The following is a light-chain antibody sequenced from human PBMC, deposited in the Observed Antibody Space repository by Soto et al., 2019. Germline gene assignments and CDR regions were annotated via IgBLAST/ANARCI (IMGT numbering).Light chain of an antibody. Sequence: EIVMTQSPATLSVSPGERATLSCRASQSVSSSNLAWYQQKPGQAPRLLIYGAYIRATGIPPRFSGSGSGTEFTLTISSLQSEDFAVYYCQQNNEWPRTFDQGTRVEIK. J-gene: IGKJ1*01. CDR1: QSVSSSN. CDR3: QQNNEWPRT. CDR2: GAY. V-gene: IGKV3-15*01.